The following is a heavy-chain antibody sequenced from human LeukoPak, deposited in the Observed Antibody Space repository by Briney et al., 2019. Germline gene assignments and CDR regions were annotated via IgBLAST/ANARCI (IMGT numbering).Heavy chain of an antibody. Sequence: SGPTQVTPTQTLTLTCTFSGFSLSTSGMCVSWIRQPPGKALELLARIDWNDNKYYSTSLKTRLTISKATSKNQVVLTMTNMDPVDTATYYCARSHVSGTGLFGPWGQGTLVTVSS. D-gene: IGHD1-7*01. CDR3: ARSHVSGTGLFGP. CDR1: GFSLSTSGMC. V-gene: IGHV2-70*11. CDR2: IDWNDNK. J-gene: IGHJ5*02.